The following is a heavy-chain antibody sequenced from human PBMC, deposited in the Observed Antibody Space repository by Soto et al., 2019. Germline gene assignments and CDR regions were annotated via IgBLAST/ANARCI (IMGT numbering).Heavy chain of an antibody. CDR3: ARWDYGDYARFDY. J-gene: IGHJ4*02. CDR2: MNPNSGNT. D-gene: IGHD4-17*01. Sequence: QVQLVQSGAEVKQPGASVKVSCKASGYTFTSHDINWVRQATGQGLEWMGWMNPNSGNTGYAQKFRGRVTMTSNTSISTAYMQLSSLRSEDTAVYYCARWDYGDYARFDYWGQGTLVTVSS. CDR1: GYTFTSHD. V-gene: IGHV1-8*01.